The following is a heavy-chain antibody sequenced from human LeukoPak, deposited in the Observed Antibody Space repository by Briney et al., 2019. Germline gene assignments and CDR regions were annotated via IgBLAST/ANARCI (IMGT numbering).Heavy chain of an antibody. Sequence: GESLKISCKGSGYSFTSYWIGWVRQMPGKGLEWVGIIYPGDSDTRYSPSFQGQVTISADKSINTAYLQWSSLKASDTAMYYCARQGYCDSTTCFAFDYWGQGTLVTVSS. CDR2: IYPGDSDT. CDR3: ARQGYCDSTTCFAFDY. V-gene: IGHV5-51*01. CDR1: GYSFTSYW. J-gene: IGHJ4*02. D-gene: IGHD2/OR15-2a*01.